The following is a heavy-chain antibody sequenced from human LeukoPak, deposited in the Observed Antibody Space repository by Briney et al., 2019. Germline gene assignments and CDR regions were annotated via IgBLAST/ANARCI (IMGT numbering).Heavy chain of an antibody. D-gene: IGHD3-22*01. V-gene: IGHV3-9*01. CDR2: ISWNSGAI. Sequence: PGRSLRLSCVGSGFNFEDYALHWVRKIPGKGLEWVTGISWNSGAIGFVESVRGRFTISRDNAKNSLYLQMNSLRAEDTAVYYCARSLYYYDSSGYYPPHPYYFDYWGQGTLVTVSS. J-gene: IGHJ4*02. CDR1: GFNFEDYA. CDR3: ARSLYYYDSSGYYPPHPYYFDY.